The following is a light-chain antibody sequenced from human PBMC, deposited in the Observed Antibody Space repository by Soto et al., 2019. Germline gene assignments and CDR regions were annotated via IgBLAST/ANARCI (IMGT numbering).Light chain of an antibody. CDR1: RGIRND. CDR2: ATS. V-gene: IGKV1-6*01. CDR3: LQDYDFPWT. Sequence: AIQMPQSPSSLSASVGDRVTITCRASRGIRNDLGWYQQKPGKAPRLLIYATSTLQSGVPSRFSGSGSGADFTLTITSLQPEDFATYYCLQDYDFPWTVGQGNKVDNK. J-gene: IGKJ1*01.